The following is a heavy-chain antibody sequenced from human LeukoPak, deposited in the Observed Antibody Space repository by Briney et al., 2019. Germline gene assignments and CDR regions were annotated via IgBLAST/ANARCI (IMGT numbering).Heavy chain of an antibody. CDR2: ISGSGGST. V-gene: IGHV3-23*01. CDR3: AKVTAAIEYFQH. J-gene: IGHJ1*01. D-gene: IGHD6-13*01. CDR1: GFTVSSNY. Sequence: GGSLRLSCAASGFTVSSNYMSWVRQAPGKGLEWVSAISGSGGSTYYADSVKGRFTISRDNSKNTLYLQMNSLRAEDTTVYYCAKVTAAIEYFQHWGQGTLVTVSS.